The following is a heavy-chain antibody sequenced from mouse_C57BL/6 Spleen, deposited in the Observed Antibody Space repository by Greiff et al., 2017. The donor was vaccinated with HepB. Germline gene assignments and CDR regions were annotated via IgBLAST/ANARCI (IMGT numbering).Heavy chain of an antibody. V-gene: IGHV3-6*01. CDR3: ARGDYGSDWYFDV. D-gene: IGHD1-1*01. CDR2: ISYDGSN. J-gene: IGHJ1*03. Sequence: EVQRVESGPGLVKPSQSLSLTCSVTGYSITSGYYWNWIRQFPGNKLEWMGYISYDGSNNYNPSLKNRISITRDTSKNQFFLKLNSVTTEDTATYYCARGDYGSDWYFDVWGTGTTVTVSS. CDR1: GYSITSGYY.